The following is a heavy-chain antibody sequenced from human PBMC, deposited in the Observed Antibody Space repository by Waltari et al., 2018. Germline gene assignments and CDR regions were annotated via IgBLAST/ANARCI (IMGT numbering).Heavy chain of an antibody. V-gene: IGHV1-69*01. Sequence: GQGLEWLGGIIPIFGTAKYAQKFQGRVTITADESTSTAYMELSSLRSEDTAVYYCARSGVTTNQGAFDIWGQGTMVTVSS. J-gene: IGHJ3*02. CDR3: ARSGVTTNQGAFDI. D-gene: IGHD4-17*01. CDR2: IIPIFGTA.